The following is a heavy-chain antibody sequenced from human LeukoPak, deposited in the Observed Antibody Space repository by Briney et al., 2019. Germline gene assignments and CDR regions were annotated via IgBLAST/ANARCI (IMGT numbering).Heavy chain of an antibody. V-gene: IGHV3-23*01. D-gene: IGHD3-16*02. CDR2: ISGSGGST. Sequence: PGGSLRLSCSASEFTFSSYAMNWVRQAPGKGLEWVSTISGSGGSTYYADSVKGRFTISRDNAKNSLYLQMNSLRAEDTALYYCAKDLIEGYTRQTDGMDVWGQGTTVTVSS. CDR1: EFTFSSYA. J-gene: IGHJ6*02. CDR3: AKDLIEGYTRQTDGMDV.